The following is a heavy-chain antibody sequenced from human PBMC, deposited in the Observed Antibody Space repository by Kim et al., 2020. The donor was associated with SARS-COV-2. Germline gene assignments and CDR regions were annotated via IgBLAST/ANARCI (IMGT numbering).Heavy chain of an antibody. V-gene: IGHV1-46*01. J-gene: IGHJ4*02. Sequence: AKKFQDRVTMTRDTSTSTVYMELSSLRSEDTAVYYCARVRGLRFLESLLVWGQGTLVTVSS. CDR3: ARVRGLRFLESLLV. D-gene: IGHD3-3*01.